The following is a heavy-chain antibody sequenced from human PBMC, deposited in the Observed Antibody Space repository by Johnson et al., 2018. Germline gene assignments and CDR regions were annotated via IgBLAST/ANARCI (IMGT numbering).Heavy chain of an antibody. D-gene: IGHD6-6*01. Sequence: VQLLETGGGVVQPGRSLRLSCAASGFFFTNYGMHWVRLAPGKGLEWVASIWFDGSNKYYADSVKGRFTISRDNSKNTLYLQINSLRAEDTAVFYCAKAARTQYYYYGMDVWGQGTTVTGSS. CDR3: AKAARTQYYYYGMDV. J-gene: IGHJ6*02. CDR1: GFFFTNYG. CDR2: IWFDGSNK. V-gene: IGHV3-33*06.